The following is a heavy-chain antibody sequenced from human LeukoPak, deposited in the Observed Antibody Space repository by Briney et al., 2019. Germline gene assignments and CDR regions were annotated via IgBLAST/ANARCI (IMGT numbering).Heavy chain of an antibody. V-gene: IGHV1-18*04. CDR2: ISPYKGNT. J-gene: IGHJ3*02. Sequence: GASVKVSCKASGYTFTNYGISWVRQAPGQGLEWMAWISPYKGNTKYAQKLQGRVIMTTDTSTSTVYMELRSLRSDDTAVYYCARDRYDYVWGSYRPQGAFDIWGQGTMVTVSS. CDR1: GYTFTNYG. CDR3: ARDRYDYVWGSYRPQGAFDI. D-gene: IGHD3-16*02.